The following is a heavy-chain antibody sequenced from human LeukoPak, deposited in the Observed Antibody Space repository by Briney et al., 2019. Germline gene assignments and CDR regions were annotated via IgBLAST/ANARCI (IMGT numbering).Heavy chain of an antibody. CDR2: IYYSGST. J-gene: IGHJ4*02. CDR1: GGSISNYY. V-gene: IGHV4-59*08. CDR3: ARRRYGSGSYEFDY. D-gene: IGHD3-10*01. Sequence: SETLSLTCTVSGGSISNYYWSWIRQPPGKGLEWIGYIYYSGSTNYNPSLKSRVTISVDTSKNQFSLKLSSVTAADTAVYYCARRRYGSGSYEFDYWGQGTLVTVSS.